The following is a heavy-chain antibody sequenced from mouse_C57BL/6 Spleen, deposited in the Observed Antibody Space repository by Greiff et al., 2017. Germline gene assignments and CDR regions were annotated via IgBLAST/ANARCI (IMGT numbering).Heavy chain of an antibody. CDR2: ISSGGSYT. Sequence: EVQLVESGGDLVKPGGSLKFSCAASGFTFSSYGMSWVRQTPDKRLEWVATISSGGSYTYYPDSVKGRFTISRDNAKNTLYLQMSSLKSEDTAMYYCARQGVIYYDSEGYYFDYWGQGTTLTVSS. V-gene: IGHV5-6*01. CDR3: ARQGVIYYDSEGYYFDY. CDR1: GFTFSSYG. J-gene: IGHJ2*01. D-gene: IGHD2-4*01.